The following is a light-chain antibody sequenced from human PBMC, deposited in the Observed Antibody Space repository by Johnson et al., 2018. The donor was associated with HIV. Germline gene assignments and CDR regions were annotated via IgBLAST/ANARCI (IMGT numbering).Light chain of an antibody. CDR2: DNN. V-gene: IGLV1-51*01. CDR3: GTWNSSLGAQYV. CDR1: SSNIGNNF. Sequence: QPVLTQPPSVSAAPGQKVTISCSGSSSNIGNNFISWYQQLPGSAPKLLIYDNNKRPSGIPDRFSGSKSGTSATLGITGLLTGDEADYYCGTWNSSLGAQYVLGRGTTVSVL. J-gene: IGLJ1*01.